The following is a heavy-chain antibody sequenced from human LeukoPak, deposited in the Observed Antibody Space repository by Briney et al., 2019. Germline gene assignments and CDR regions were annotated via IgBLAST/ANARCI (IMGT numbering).Heavy chain of an antibody. J-gene: IGHJ4*02. CDR3: ARDETYSDFWSGSTVGGKGYYLDY. CDR2: INHRGST. V-gene: IGHV4-34*01. D-gene: IGHD3-3*01. Sequence: PSETLSLTCAVYGGSLSGYYGYYWNSLRQPPGKGLEWIGEINHRGSTSYNPSLKSRVTISVDPSKNQFSPELSPVPAADTAVYFCARDETYSDFWSGSTVGGKGYYLDYWGQGILVTVSS. CDR1: GGSLSGYYGYY.